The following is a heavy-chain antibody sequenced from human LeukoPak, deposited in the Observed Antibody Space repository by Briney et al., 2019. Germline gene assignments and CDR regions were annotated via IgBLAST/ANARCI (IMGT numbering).Heavy chain of an antibody. Sequence: SQTLSLTCTVSGGSISSGSYYWSWIRQPAGKGLEWIGRIYTSGSTNYSPSLKSRVTISVDTSKNQFSLKLSSVTAADTAVYYCARVGGVYCSGGSCYSDQHWGQGTLVTVSS. CDR3: ARVGGVYCSGGSCYSDQH. CDR2: IYTSGST. J-gene: IGHJ1*01. V-gene: IGHV4-61*02. CDR1: GGSISSGSYY. D-gene: IGHD2-15*01.